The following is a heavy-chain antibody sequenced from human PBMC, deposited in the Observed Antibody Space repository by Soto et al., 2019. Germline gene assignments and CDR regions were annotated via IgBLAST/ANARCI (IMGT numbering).Heavy chain of an antibody. D-gene: IGHD6-13*01. J-gene: IGHJ5*02. V-gene: IGHV3-11*06. CDR3: ARDLGSAADGINWFDP. Sequence: PWGSLRLSCAASVFTFSDYYMSWIRQAPGKGLEWVSYISSSSSYTNYADSVKGRFTISRDNAKNSLYLQMSSLRAEDTAVYYCARDLGSAADGINWFDPWGQGTLVTVSS. CDR1: VFTFSDYY. CDR2: ISSSSSYT.